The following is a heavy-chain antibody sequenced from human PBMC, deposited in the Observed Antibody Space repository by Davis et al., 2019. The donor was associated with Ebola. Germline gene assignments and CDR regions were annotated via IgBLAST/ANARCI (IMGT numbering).Heavy chain of an antibody. D-gene: IGHD1-26*01. CDR2: ISGSGGST. CDR1: GFTFSSYA. CDR3: AKAKGSYYYYGMDA. J-gene: IGHJ6*02. Sequence: GESLKISCAASGFTFSSYAMSWVRQAPGKGLAWVSAISGSGGSTYYADSVKGRFTISRDNSKNTLYLQMNSLRAEDTAVYYCAKAKGSYYYYGMDAWGQGTTVTVSS. V-gene: IGHV3-23*01.